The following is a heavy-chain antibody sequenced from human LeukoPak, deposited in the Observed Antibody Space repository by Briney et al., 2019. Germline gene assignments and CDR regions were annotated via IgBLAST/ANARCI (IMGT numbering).Heavy chain of an antibody. V-gene: IGHV1-2*02. CDR3: ARGILSTVTRYNFDY. J-gene: IGHJ4*02. CDR1: GYTFTSYG. D-gene: IGHD4-17*01. Sequence: GASVKVSCKASGYTFTSYGISWVRQAPGQGLEWMGWINPNSGGTNYAQKFQGRVTMTRDTSISTAYIELSRLRSDDTAVYYCARGILSTVTRYNFDYWGQGTLVTVSS. CDR2: INPNSGGT.